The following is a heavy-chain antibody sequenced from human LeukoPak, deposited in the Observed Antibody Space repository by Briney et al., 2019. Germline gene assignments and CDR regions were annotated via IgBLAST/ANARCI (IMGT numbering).Heavy chain of an antibody. CDR1: RGSISTYY. CDR3: ARGRPDPQNSDYWVH. J-gene: IGHJ1*01. V-gene: IGHV4-59*13. Sequence: PSETLSLTCTISRGSISTYYWSWIRQTPGTTLEWIGKIHCTGTTRYNPSLESRVTMSLDTPKNEFSLRLTSMTAADSAVYYCARGRPDPQNSDYWVHWGQGILVTVSS. D-gene: IGHD3-22*01. CDR2: IHCTGTT.